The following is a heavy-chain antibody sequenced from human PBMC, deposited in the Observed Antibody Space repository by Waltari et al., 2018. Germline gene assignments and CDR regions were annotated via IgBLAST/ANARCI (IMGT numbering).Heavy chain of an antibody. CDR1: GYTFTGFY. V-gene: IGHV1-2*02. CDR2: INPNSGDT. Sequence: QVQLVQSGTEVKKPGASVKVSCKASGYTFTGFYIHWVRQAPGQGLEWMGWINPNSGDTNSAESFQGRVTMTRDTSITTAYMDLSSLRSDDTAVYYCARGPAEAGFGNWFDPWGQGTLVTVSS. J-gene: IGHJ5*02. D-gene: IGHD3-10*01. CDR3: ARGPAEAGFGNWFDP.